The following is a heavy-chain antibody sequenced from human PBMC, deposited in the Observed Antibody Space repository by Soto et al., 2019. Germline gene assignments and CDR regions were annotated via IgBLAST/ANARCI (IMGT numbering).Heavy chain of an antibody. CDR3: AREWGQQLANQNWFDP. D-gene: IGHD6-13*01. Sequence: SETLSLTCTVSGGSISSGGYYWSWIRQHPGKGLEWIGYIYYSGSTYYNPSLKSRVTISVDTSKNQFSLKLSSVTAADTAVYYCAREWGQQLANQNWFDPWGQGTLVTVSS. J-gene: IGHJ5*02. CDR2: IYYSGST. CDR1: GGSISSGGYY. V-gene: IGHV4-31*03.